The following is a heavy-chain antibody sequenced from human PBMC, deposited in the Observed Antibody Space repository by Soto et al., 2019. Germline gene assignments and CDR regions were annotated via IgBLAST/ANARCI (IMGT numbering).Heavy chain of an antibody. J-gene: IGHJ6*02. Sequence: QVQLVQSGAEVKKPGSSVKVSCKASGDTFSSYAISWVRQAPRQGLEWMGGIIPIFGTANYAQKFQGRVTITADESTSTAYMELSSLRSEDTAVYYYARDRSGYRSRASPMDVWGQGTTVTVSS. CDR3: ARDRSGYRSRASPMDV. CDR1: GDTFSSYA. D-gene: IGHD3-22*01. V-gene: IGHV1-69*01. CDR2: IIPIFGTA.